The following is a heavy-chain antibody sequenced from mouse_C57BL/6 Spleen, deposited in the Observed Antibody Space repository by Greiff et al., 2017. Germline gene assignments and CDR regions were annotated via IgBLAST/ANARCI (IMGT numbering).Heavy chain of an antibody. J-gene: IGHJ2*01. CDR3: ARFSVTVVAKDY. CDR1: GFTFSDYG. V-gene: IGHV5-17*01. Sequence: EVKLVESGGGLVKPGGSLKLSCAASGFTFSDYGMHWVRQAPGKGLEWVAYISSGSSTIYYADTVKGRFTISRDNAKNTLFLQMTSLMSEDTAMYYCARFSVTVVAKDYWGQGTTLTVSS. CDR2: ISSGSSTI. D-gene: IGHD1-1*01.